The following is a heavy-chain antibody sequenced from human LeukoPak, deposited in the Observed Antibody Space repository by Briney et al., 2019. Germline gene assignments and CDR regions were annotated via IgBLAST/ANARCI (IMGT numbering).Heavy chain of an antibody. J-gene: IGHJ4*02. V-gene: IGHV1-2*02. Sequence: ASVKVSCKASGYTFTGYYMHWVRQAPGQGLEWMGWINPNSGGTNYAQKFQGRVTMTRDTSISTAYMELSKLRSDDTAVYYCARDTYYYGSGSYLGEYYFDYWGQGTLVTVSS. CDR1: GYTFTGYY. D-gene: IGHD3-10*01. CDR3: ARDTYYYGSGSYLGEYYFDY. CDR2: INPNSGGT.